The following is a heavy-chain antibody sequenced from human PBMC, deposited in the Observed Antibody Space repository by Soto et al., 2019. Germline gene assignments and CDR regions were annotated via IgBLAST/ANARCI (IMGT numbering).Heavy chain of an antibody. CDR2: INPNSGGT. V-gene: IGHV1-2*04. CDR1: GYTFTGYY. CDR3: ARDKFLWFGESPLRRLAF. J-gene: IGHJ6*01. Sequence: ASVKVSCKASGYTFTGYYMHWVRQAPGQGLEWKGWINPNSGGTNYAQKFQGWVTMTRDTSISTAYMELSRLRSDDTAVYYCARDKFLWFGESPLRRLAFCGQGSSVPGSS. D-gene: IGHD3-10*01.